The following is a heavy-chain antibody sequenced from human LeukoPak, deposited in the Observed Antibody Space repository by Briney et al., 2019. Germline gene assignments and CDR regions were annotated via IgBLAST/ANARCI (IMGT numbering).Heavy chain of an antibody. V-gene: IGHV3-74*01. CDR2: INSDGSST. Sequence: GGSLRLSCAASRLTFSTYWMHWVRQAPGKGLVWVSRINSDGSSTGYADSVKGRFTISRDNSKNTLYLQMNSLRAEDTAVYYCAKPKHRPGSRFDYWGQGTLVTVSS. J-gene: IGHJ4*02. CDR3: AKPKHRPGSRFDY. D-gene: IGHD1-14*01. CDR1: RLTFSTYW.